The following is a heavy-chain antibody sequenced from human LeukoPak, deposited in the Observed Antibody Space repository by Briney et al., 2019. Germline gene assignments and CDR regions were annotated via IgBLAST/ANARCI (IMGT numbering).Heavy chain of an antibody. D-gene: IGHD2-15*01. CDR3: ARVGIVVVVAATPPDY. J-gene: IGHJ4*02. CDR2: ISSSSSYI. Sequence: GGSLRLSCAASGFTFSSYSMNWVRQAPGEGLEWVSSISSSSSYIYYADSVKGRFTISRDNAKNSLYLQMNSLRAEDTAVYYCARVGIVVVVAATPPDYWGQGTLVTVSS. V-gene: IGHV3-21*01. CDR1: GFTFSSYS.